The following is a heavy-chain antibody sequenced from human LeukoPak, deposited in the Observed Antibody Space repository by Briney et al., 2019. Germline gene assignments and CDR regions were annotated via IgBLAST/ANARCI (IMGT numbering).Heavy chain of an antibody. Sequence: SVKVSCKASGGTFISYAISWVRRAPGQGLEWMGGIIPIFGTANYAQKFQGRVTITADESTSTAYMELSSLRSEDTAVYYCARDPKPNYYYDSSGYWDWYFDLWGRGTLVTVSS. V-gene: IGHV1-69*13. D-gene: IGHD3-22*01. CDR2: IIPIFGTA. J-gene: IGHJ2*01. CDR1: GGTFISYA. CDR3: ARDPKPNYYYDSSGYWDWYFDL.